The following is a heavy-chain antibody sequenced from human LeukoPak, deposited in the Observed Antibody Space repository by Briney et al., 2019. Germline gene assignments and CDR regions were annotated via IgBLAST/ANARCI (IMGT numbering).Heavy chain of an antibody. D-gene: IGHD3-3*01. CDR1: GFTFSSYA. Sequence: TGGSLRLSCAASGFTFSSYAMPWVRQAPGKGLEWVSAISGSGGSTYYADSVKGRFTISRDNSKNTLYLQMNSLRAEDTAVYYCAKDPQYDFWSGYYPTYFDYWGQGTLVTVSS. CDR3: AKDPQYDFWSGYYPTYFDY. V-gene: IGHV3-23*01. CDR2: ISGSGGST. J-gene: IGHJ4*02.